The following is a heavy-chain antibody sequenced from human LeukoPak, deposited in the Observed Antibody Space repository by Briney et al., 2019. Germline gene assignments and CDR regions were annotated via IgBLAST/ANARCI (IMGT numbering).Heavy chain of an antibody. V-gene: IGHV3-30*02. Sequence: PGGSLRLSCVASGFTLSQYGMHWVRQAPGKGLEWVAFLRFDGGDQSYADSVKGRFTTSRDNSKNTLYLQMNSLRAEDTAVYYCAKSVPAIRGEIDYWGQGTLVTVSS. J-gene: IGHJ4*02. CDR1: GFTLSQYG. D-gene: IGHD3-10*01. CDR3: AKSVPAIRGEIDY. CDR2: LRFDGGDQ.